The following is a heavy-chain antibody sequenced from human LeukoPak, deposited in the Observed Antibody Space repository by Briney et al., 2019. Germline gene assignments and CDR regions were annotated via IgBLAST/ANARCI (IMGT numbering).Heavy chain of an antibody. D-gene: IGHD2-21*01. J-gene: IGHJ4*02. CDR1: GFTVNSNY. Sequence: SGGSLRLSCAASGFTVNSNYMSWVRQAPGKGLEWVSIIYTGGSTHYADSVKGRFTISRDNAKNSLYLQMNSLRAEDTAVYYCARDQAITAVFDYWGQGTLVTVSS. CDR2: IYTGGST. V-gene: IGHV3-66*01. CDR3: ARDQAITAVFDY.